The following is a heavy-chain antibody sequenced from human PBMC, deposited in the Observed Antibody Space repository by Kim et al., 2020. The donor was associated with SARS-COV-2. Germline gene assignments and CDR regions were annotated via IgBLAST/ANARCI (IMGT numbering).Heavy chain of an antibody. CDR1: GGSFSGFY. CDR3: ARADGPFFRYPLDV. J-gene: IGHJ6*02. CDR2: TNHAGST. D-gene: IGHD1-20*01. Sequence: SETLSLTCAFSGGSFSGFYFHWVRQSPGKGLEWIGETNHAGSTRFNPSFQSRVGISVDSSKKQISLGVESLTAADTAVYYCARADGPFFRYPLDVWGRGATVIVSS. V-gene: IGHV4-34*01.